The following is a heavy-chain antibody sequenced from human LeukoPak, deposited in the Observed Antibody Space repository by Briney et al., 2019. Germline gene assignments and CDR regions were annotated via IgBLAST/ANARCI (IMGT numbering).Heavy chain of an antibody. D-gene: IGHD3-10*01. CDR1: GGSFSGYY. CDR2: TNHSGST. V-gene: IGHV4-34*01. CDR3: ASQTPHIWFGDYMDV. Sequence: SETLSLTCAVYGGSFSGYYWSWIRQPPGKGLEWIGETNHSGSTNYNPSLKSRVTISVDTSKNQFSLKLSSVTAADTAVYYCASQTPHIWFGDYMDVWGKGTTVTVSS. J-gene: IGHJ6*03.